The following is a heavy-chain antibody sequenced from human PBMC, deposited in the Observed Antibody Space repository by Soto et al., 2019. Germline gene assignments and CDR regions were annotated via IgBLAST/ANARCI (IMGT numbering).Heavy chain of an antibody. CDR2: IYWDDDK. D-gene: IGHD3-22*01. CDR3: AHLTCYYDSSGYYSRAEYFQH. CDR1: GFSLSTSAVG. V-gene: IGHV2-5*02. Sequence: QITLKESGPTLVKPTQTLTLTCTFSGFSLSTSAVGVGWIRQPPGKALEWLALIYWDDDKRYSPSMKSRLTINKDTSKNQVVRTMTNIDPVDTATYYCAHLTCYYDSSGYYSRAEYFQHWGQGTLVTVSS. J-gene: IGHJ1*01.